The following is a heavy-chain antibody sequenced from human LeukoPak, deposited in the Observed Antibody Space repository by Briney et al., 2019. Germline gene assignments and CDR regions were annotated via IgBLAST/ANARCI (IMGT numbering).Heavy chain of an antibody. V-gene: IGHV3-21*01. CDR2: ITPTTSYI. CDR1: GLGFSSFS. CDR3: ARLRRTSDSSGYYYYYDY. D-gene: IGHD3-22*01. Sequence: PGGSLRLSCAASGLGFSSFSFNWIRQAQGKGLEWVSSITPTTSYIYYADSVRGRFTISRENAKNSLYLQMNSLRAEDTAVYYCARLRRTSDSSGYYYYYDYWGQGTLVTVSS. J-gene: IGHJ4*02.